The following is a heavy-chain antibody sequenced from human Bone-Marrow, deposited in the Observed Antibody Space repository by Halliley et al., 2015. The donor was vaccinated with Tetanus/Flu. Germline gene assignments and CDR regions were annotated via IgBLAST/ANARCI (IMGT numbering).Heavy chain of an antibody. J-gene: IGHJ4*02. V-gene: IGHV2-70*01. CDR1: GFSLSASRMS. CDR2: IDRDDET. Sequence: LVKPTQTLTLTCSFSGFSLSASRMSVSWIRQPPGKALERLALIDRDDETLYRPSLKTRLSIYQDTSKNQVVLTLTNVDPVDTGTYFCARVTSVGYFDYWGQGAPVTVSS. CDR3: ARVTSVGYFDY.